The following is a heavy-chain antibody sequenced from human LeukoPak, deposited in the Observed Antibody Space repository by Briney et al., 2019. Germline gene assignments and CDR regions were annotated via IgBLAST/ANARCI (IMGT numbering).Heavy chain of an antibody. CDR3: ARDQFCTSCHYYYYYGLDV. D-gene: IGHD2-2*01. CDR2: ISSSGSTI. CDR1: GFTFSDYY. Sequence: PGGSLRLSCAASGFTFSDYYMNWIRQAPGKGLEWVSYISSSGSTIYYADSVKGRFTISRDNAKNSLYLQMNSLRAEDTAVYYCARDQFCTSCHYYYYYGLDVWGQGTTVTVSS. J-gene: IGHJ6*02. V-gene: IGHV3-11*01.